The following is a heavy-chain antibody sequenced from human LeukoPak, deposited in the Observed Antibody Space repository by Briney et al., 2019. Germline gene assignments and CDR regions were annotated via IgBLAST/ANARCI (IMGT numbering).Heavy chain of an antibody. J-gene: IGHJ4*02. D-gene: IGHD1-26*01. CDR2: TSGRGSST. CDR1: GFTFCSYA. CDR3: AKDGGSYQFDY. Sequence: GGSLRLSCAASGFTFCSYAMSWVRQAPGKGLEWVSATSGRGSSTYYADSVKGRFTISRDNSKNTLYLQLSSLRAEDTAVYFCAKDGGSYQFDYWGQGTLVTVSS. V-gene: IGHV3-23*01.